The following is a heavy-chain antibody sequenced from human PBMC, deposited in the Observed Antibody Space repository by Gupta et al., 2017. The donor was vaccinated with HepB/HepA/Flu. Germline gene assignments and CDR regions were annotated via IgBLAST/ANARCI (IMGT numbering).Heavy chain of an antibody. V-gene: IGHV3-64*01. Sequence: EVQLVESGGGLVQPGGSLRLSCAASGFTFSSYAMHWLRQAPGKGLEYVSAISSNGGSKYYANSVKGRFTISRDNSKNTLYLQMGSLRAEDMAVYYCAKSGAARPESVDYWGQGTLVTVPS. CDR3: AKSGAARPESVDY. CDR1: GFTFSSYA. CDR2: ISSNGGSK. D-gene: IGHD6-25*01. J-gene: IGHJ4*02.